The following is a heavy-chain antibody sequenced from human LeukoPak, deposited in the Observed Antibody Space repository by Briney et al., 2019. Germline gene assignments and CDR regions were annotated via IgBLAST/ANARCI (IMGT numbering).Heavy chain of an antibody. CDR1: GFTLSTYW. V-gene: IGHV3-74*01. J-gene: IGHJ4*02. D-gene: IGHD2-2*01. Sequence: PGGSLRLSCAASGFTLSTYWRHWVRQAPGKGLVWVSRINPDGSTTTYADSVEGRFTISRDNAKNTLYLQMSSLRAEDTAVYYCARVGVGMYHFDHWGQGTLVTVSS. CDR2: INPDGSTT. CDR3: ARVGVGMYHFDH.